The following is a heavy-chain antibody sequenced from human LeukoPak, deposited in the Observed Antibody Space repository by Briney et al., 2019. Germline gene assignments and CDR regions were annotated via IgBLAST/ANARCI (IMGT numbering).Heavy chain of an antibody. V-gene: IGHV1-18*01. J-gene: IGHJ4*02. CDR2: ISAYNGNT. CDR1: GYSFSSYG. CDR3: ARGNELPY. Sequence: GASVKVSCEASGYSFSSYGISWVRQAPGQGLEWMGWISAYNGNTNYAQKFQGRVTMTTDTSTSTAYMEVRSLRSDDTAVYYCARGNELPYWGQGTLVTVSS. D-gene: IGHD2-8*01.